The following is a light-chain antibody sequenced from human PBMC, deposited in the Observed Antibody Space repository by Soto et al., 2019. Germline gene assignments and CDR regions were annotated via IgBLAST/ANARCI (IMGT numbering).Light chain of an antibody. CDR3: QQYDSLPLT. CDR1: QDINKN. V-gene: IGKV1-33*01. J-gene: IGKJ5*01. Sequence: DIQMTQSPSSLSASVGDRVTITCQASQDINKNLIWYQQKPGKAPKLLIYDASDLETGVPSRCSGSGSGTGFTFTISSLQPEDFATYYCQQYDSLPLTFGQGTRLEIK. CDR2: DAS.